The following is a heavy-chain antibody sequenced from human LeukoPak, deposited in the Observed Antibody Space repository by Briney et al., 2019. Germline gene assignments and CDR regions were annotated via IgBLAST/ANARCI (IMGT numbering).Heavy chain of an antibody. CDR2: INPNSGGT. J-gene: IGHJ1*01. D-gene: IGHD6-13*01. V-gene: IGHV1-2*04. CDR3: ARGPSSIAAAAVEIYFQH. Sequence: ASVKVSCKASGYTFTGYYMHWVRQAPGQGLEWMGWINPNSGGTNYAQKFQGWVTMTRDTSISTAYMELSSLRSDDTAVYYCARGPSSIAAAAVEIYFQHWGQGTLVTVSS. CDR1: GYTFTGYY.